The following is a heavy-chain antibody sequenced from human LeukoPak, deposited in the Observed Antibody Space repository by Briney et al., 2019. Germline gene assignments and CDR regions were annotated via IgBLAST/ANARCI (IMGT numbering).Heavy chain of an antibody. Sequence: PSDPLPHPRALYGGSFCQYYWNWMPDPPEKGREWMGDINHSGKPHYNPALKRRVSLSVDTSKNQFSLKLTSVTAADTGVYYCARGGVLLVVGATMNNWFDSWGQGSLVTVSS. V-gene: IGHV4-34*01. CDR3: ARGGVLLVVGATMNNWFDS. J-gene: IGHJ5*01. CDR2: INHSGKP. D-gene: IGHD2-8*02. CDR1: GGSFCQYY.